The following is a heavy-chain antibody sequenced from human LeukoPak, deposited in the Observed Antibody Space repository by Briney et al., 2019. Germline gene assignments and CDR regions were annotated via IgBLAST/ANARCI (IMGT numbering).Heavy chain of an antibody. V-gene: IGHV3-49*04. CDR1: GFTFCDYA. CDR2: IRSNLYGGTP. Sequence: GGSLRLSCTASGFTFCDYAMTWVRQAPGKGLEWVGFIRSNLYGGTPEYAASVKGRFTISRDDSNSIAYLEMDSLKTDDTAVYYCTRDQTPYYWGQGTLVTVSS. CDR3: TRDQTPYY. J-gene: IGHJ4*02.